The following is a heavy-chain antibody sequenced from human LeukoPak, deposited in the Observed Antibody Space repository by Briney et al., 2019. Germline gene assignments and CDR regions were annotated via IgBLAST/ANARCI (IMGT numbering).Heavy chain of an antibody. J-gene: IGHJ4*02. Sequence: GGSLRLSCAASGFTFSSYGMHWVRQAPGKGLEWVAVISYDGSNKYCADSVKGRFTISRDNSKNTLYLQMNNLRPEDTAIYYCAREILGSAFSFDYWGQGTLVTVSS. CDR1: GFTFSSYG. V-gene: IGHV3-30*03. CDR3: AREILGSAFSFDY. D-gene: IGHD1-26*01. CDR2: ISYDGSNK.